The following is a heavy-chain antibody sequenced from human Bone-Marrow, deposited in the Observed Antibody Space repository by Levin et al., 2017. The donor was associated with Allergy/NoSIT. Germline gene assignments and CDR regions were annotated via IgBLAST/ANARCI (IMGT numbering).Heavy chain of an antibody. CDR2: ISYDGSNK. J-gene: IGHJ6*02. D-gene: IGHD2-15*01. Sequence: GESLKISCAASGFTFSSYGMHWVRQAPGKGLEWVAVISYDGSNKYYADSVKGRFTISRDNSKNTLYLQMNSLRAEDTAVYYCAKEIVYCSGGSCYGPYYYDGMDVWGQGTTVTVSS. CDR1: GFTFSSYG. CDR3: AKEIVYCSGGSCYGPYYYDGMDV. V-gene: IGHV3-30*18.